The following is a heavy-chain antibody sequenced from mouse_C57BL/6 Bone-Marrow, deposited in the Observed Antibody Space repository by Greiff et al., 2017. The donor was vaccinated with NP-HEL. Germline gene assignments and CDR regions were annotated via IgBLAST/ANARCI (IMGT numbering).Heavy chain of an antibody. D-gene: IGHD1-2*01. Sequence: EVMLVESGEGLVKPGGSLKLSCAASGFTFSSYAMSWVRQTPEKRLEWVAYISSGGDYIYYADTVKGRFTISRDNARNTLYLQMSSLKSEDTAMYYCTRDGAPYYAMDYWGQGTSVTVSS. CDR3: TRDGAPYYAMDY. CDR2: ISSGGDYI. J-gene: IGHJ4*01. V-gene: IGHV5-9-1*02. CDR1: GFTFSSYA.